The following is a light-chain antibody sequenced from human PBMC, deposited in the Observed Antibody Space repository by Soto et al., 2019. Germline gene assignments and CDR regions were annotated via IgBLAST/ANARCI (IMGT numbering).Light chain of an antibody. CDR1: QSVSSSY. CDR3: QQYGSSPYT. J-gene: IGKJ2*01. V-gene: IGKV3-20*01. CDR2: GAS. Sequence: EIVLTQSPGTLSLSPGERATLSCRASQSVSSSYLAWYQQKPGQAPRLLIYGASSRATGIPDRFSGSGSGTDFTLTISRLAPEDSAVYYCQQYGSSPYTFGQGTTLEIK.